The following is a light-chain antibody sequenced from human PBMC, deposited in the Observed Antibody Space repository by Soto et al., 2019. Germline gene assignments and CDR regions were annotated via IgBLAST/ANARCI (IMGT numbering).Light chain of an antibody. CDR3: KPYNSYSRT. CDR1: QSIDSW. V-gene: IGKV1-5*03. J-gene: IGKJ1*01. CDR2: KAS. Sequence: DIQMTQSPSTLSASVGDRVTITCRASQSIDSWLAWCQHKPGKAPKLLIFKASTLETGVPSRFSGSGSETEFTLTIRSLQPDDSATYYCKPYNSYSRTFGQGTKVDIK.